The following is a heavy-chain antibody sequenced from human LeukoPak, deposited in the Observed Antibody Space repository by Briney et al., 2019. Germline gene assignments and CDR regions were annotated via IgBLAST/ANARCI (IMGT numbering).Heavy chain of an antibody. V-gene: IGHV3-23*01. Sequence: GRSLRLSCAASGFTFSSYAMSCVRHAPGKGLEWVSVISGSGGSTYYADSVKGRFTISRDTSKNTLYLQMTTLRAGDTAVYYCAKEGGSSTWYDGWFDPWGQGTLVTVSS. CDR2: ISGSGGST. J-gene: IGHJ5*02. CDR1: GFTFSSYA. CDR3: AKEGGSSTWYDGWFDP. D-gene: IGHD6-13*01.